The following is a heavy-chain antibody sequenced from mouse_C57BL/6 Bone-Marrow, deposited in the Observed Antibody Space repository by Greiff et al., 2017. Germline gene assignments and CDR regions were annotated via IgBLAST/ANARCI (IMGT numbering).Heavy chain of an antibody. D-gene: IGHD1-1*01. Sequence: VQLQQPGAELVKPGASVKMSCKASGYTFASYWITWVKQRPGQGLEWIGDIYPGSGSTNYNEKFKSKATLTVDTSSSTAYMQLRSLTSEDSAGYYCARDYGSIAYWGQGTLVTVSA. J-gene: IGHJ3*01. CDR2: IYPGSGST. CDR3: ARDYGSIAY. V-gene: IGHV1-55*01. CDR1: GYTFASYW.